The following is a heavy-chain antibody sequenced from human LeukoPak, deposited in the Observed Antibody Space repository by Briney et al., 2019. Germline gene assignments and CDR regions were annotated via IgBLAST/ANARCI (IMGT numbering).Heavy chain of an antibody. J-gene: IGHJ6*02. Sequence: GASVKVSCKASGYTFTYYGITWVRQAPGQGLEWMGWISIYNGNTNYAQKLQGRVTLTTDTSTSTAYMELRSLRSDDTAVYFCAREGEGSNGYYSYYYGMDVWGQGTTVTVSS. D-gene: IGHD3-22*01. CDR3: AREGEGSNGYYSYYYGMDV. V-gene: IGHV1-18*01. CDR1: GYTFTYYG. CDR2: ISIYNGNT.